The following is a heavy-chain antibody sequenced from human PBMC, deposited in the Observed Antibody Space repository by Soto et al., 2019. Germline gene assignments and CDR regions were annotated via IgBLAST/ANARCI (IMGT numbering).Heavy chain of an antibody. J-gene: IGHJ4*02. CDR2: INTGNGDT. CDR1: GYTFSSYP. Sequence: ASVKVSCKASGYTFSSYPMHCVRQAPGQRLEWMGWINTGNGDTEYSQNFQGRVTITRDTSASTAYMELSSLRSEDTAVYYCASRPGLEQWLVLDYWGQGTLVTVSS. CDR3: ASRPGLEQWLVLDY. D-gene: IGHD6-19*01. V-gene: IGHV1-3*04.